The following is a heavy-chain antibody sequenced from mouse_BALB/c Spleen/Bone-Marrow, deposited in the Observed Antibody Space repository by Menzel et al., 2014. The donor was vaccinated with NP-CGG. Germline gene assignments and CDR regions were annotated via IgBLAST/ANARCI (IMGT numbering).Heavy chain of an antibody. CDR1: GFTFTDYY. J-gene: IGHJ1*01. V-gene: IGHV7-3*02. CDR2: IRNKANGYTT. Sequence: EVKLVESGGGLVQPGGSLRLSCATSGFTFTDYYMSWVRQPPGKALEWLGFIRNKANGYTTEYSPSVKGRFTISRDNSQSIHYLQMNTLRAEDSATYYCARDIRYGNSCYFDGWGAGTTVTVSS. CDR3: ARDIRYGNSCYFDG. D-gene: IGHD2-1*01.